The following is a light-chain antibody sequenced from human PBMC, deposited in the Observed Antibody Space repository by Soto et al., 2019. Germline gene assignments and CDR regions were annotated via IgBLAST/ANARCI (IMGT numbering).Light chain of an antibody. CDR1: SSDVGGYKY. Sequence: QSVLTQPPSASGSPGQSVTISCTGTSSDVGGYKYVSWYQHHPGKAPKLLIFEVSKRPSGVPDRFSGSKSGNTASLTVSGLQPEDEADYYCCSYGDTTTVYVFGTGTKGTVL. J-gene: IGLJ1*01. V-gene: IGLV2-8*01. CDR2: EVS. CDR3: CSYGDTTTVYV.